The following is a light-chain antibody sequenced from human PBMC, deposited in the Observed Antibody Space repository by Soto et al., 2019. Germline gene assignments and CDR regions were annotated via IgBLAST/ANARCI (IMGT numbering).Light chain of an antibody. CDR3: QQALT. J-gene: IGKJ4*01. CDR2: GAS. V-gene: IGKV3D-7*01. Sequence: VLTQSPATLSLSPGGRATLSCRASQTVSRYYLSWYQKRPGQPPRLLIYGASTRATGVPDRFSGSGSGADFTLTISSLQPKDFAVYYCQQALTFGGGTTVE. CDR1: QTVSRYY.